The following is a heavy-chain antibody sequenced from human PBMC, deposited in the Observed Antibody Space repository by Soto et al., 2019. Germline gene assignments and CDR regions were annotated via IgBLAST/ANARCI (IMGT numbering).Heavy chain of an antibody. CDR3: ARTLYGDNVDY. V-gene: IGHV1-8*02. D-gene: IGHD4-17*01. Sequence: ASVKVSCKGSGYTFTSYGISWLRQAPGQGLEWMGWMNPNSGNTGYAQKFQGRVTMTRNTSISTAYMELSSLRSEDTAVYYCARTLYGDNVDYWGQGTLVTVSS. CDR1: GYTFTSYG. CDR2: MNPNSGNT. J-gene: IGHJ4*02.